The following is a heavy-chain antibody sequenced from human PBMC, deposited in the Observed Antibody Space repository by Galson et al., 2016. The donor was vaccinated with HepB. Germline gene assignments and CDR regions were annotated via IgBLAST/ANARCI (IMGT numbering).Heavy chain of an antibody. V-gene: IGHV4-4*02. J-gene: IGHJ3*01. CDR2: IYHTGGT. D-gene: IGHD2-2*01. CDR3: ARGGGPRMYCSSTSCPVTAFDF. CDR1: GGSIITNNW. Sequence: SETLSLTCAVSGGSIITNNWWTWGRQPPGKGLEWIGEIYHTGGTNYNPSLKSRVSMSVDKSKNQFSLKLDSVTAADTAVYYCARGGGPRMYCSSTSCPVTAFDFWGQGTMVTVSS.